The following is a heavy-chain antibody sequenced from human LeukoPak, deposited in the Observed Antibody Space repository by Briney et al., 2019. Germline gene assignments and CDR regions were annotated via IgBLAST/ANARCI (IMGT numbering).Heavy chain of an antibody. Sequence: GGSLRLSCAASGFTFSSYGMHWVRQAPGKGLEWVAVISYDGSNKYYADSVKGRFTISRDNSKNTLYLQMNSLRAEDTAVYYCAKDRTSRLDYWGQGTLVTVSS. CDR3: AKDRTSRLDY. CDR1: GFTFSSYG. D-gene: IGHD2-2*01. CDR2: ISYDGSNK. J-gene: IGHJ4*02. V-gene: IGHV3-30*18.